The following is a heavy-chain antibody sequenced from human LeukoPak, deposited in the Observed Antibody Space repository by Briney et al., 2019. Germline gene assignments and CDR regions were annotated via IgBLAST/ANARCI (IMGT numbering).Heavy chain of an antibody. CDR2: IIPILGIA. J-gene: IGHJ3*02. D-gene: IGHD3-10*01. V-gene: IGHV1-69*04. CDR1: GGTFSSYA. Sequence: ASVKVSCKASGGTFSSYAISWVRQAPGQGLEWMGRIIPILGIANYAQKFQGRVTITADKSTSTAYMELSSLRSEDTAVYYCALEGYGSGSYVAFDIWGQGTMVTVSS. CDR3: ALEGYGSGSYVAFDI.